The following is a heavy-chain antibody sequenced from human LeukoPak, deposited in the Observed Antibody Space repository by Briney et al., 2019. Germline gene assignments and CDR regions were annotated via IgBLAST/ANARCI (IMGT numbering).Heavy chain of an antibody. CDR2: IKSKTDGGTT. J-gene: IGHJ4*02. Sequence: GGTLRVSCAASGFTFSNAWMSWVRQAPGKGLEWVGRIKSKTDGGTTDYAAPVKGRFTISRDDSKNTLYLQMNSLKTEDTAVYYCTTDIVVVPAAIGPRDYWGQGTLVTVSS. CDR1: GFTFSNAW. V-gene: IGHV3-15*01. CDR3: TTDIVVVPAAIGPRDY. D-gene: IGHD2-2*01.